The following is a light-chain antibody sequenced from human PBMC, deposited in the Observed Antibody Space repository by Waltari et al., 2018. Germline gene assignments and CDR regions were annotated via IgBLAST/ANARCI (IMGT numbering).Light chain of an antibody. CDR3: HQYYRTPQT. Sequence: DIVMTQSPDSLAVSLGERATINCKSSQSVLYRTKKKNNLAWYQQKPGQPPRLLIYWASTRESGVPDRFSGSGSGTDFTLTISSLQAEDVALYYCHQYYRTPQTFGQGTKVEIK. CDR1: QSVLYRTKKKNN. J-gene: IGKJ1*01. V-gene: IGKV4-1*01. CDR2: WAS.